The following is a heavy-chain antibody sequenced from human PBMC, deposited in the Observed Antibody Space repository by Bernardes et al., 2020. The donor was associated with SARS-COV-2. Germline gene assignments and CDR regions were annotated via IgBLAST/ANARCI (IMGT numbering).Heavy chain of an antibody. CDR1: GFTFGDYA. Sequence: GGSLRLSCAASGFTFGDYAMSWFRQAPGKGLEWVGFIRSKVYGGTTEYVASVKGRFTISRDDSKSIAYLQMNSLKTEDTAVYYCTRDLVSGGYNYGMDVWGQGTTVTVSS. CDR3: TRDLVSGGYNYGMDV. D-gene: IGHD1-26*01. J-gene: IGHJ6*02. V-gene: IGHV3-49*03. CDR2: IRSKVYGGTT.